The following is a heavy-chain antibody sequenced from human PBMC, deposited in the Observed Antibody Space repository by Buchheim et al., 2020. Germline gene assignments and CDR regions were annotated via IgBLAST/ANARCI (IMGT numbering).Heavy chain of an antibody. D-gene: IGHD1-26*01. CDR3: ARGLQTERDY. CDR1: GFTFSSYA. V-gene: IGHV3-23*01. Sequence: EVQLLESGGGLVQPGGSLRLSCAASGFTFSSYAMSWVRQAPGKGLEWVSSVVGGGSTYYADSVKGRFSISRDNSKNTLYLQMNSLRADDTAVYYCARGLQTERDYWGQGTL. J-gene: IGHJ4*02. CDR2: SVVGGGST.